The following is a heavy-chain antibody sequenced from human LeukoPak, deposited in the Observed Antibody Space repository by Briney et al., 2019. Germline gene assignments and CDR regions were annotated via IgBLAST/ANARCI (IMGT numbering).Heavy chain of an antibody. Sequence: GGSLRLSCAASGLTFSSYWMSWVRQAPGKGLEWVANIKQDGSEKYYVDSVKGRFTISRDNAKDSLYLQMNSLRAEDTAVYYCARELKGIAVALDYWGQGTLVTVSS. CDR2: IKQDGSEK. V-gene: IGHV3-7*03. CDR1: GLTFSSYW. J-gene: IGHJ4*02. D-gene: IGHD6-19*01. CDR3: ARELKGIAVALDY.